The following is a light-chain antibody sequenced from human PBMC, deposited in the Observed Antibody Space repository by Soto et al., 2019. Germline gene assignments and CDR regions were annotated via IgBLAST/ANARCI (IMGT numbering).Light chain of an antibody. J-gene: IGKJ2*01. Sequence: ETVLTQSPATLSLSPGERASLSCRASQTVSSYLAWYQQKPGQAPRLLIYDASNRATGIPARFSGSGSGTDFTLTISSLEPEDFAVYYCQQRINWPQTFGQGTKTGD. CDR1: QTVSSY. CDR2: DAS. CDR3: QQRINWPQT. V-gene: IGKV3-11*01.